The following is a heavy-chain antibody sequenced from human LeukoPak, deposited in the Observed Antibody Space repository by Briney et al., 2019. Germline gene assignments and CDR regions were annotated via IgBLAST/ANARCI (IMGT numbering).Heavy chain of an antibody. D-gene: IGHD1-26*01. V-gene: IGHV3-48*02. J-gene: IGHJ4*02. Sequence: GGSLRLSCAASGFTFSSYSMNWVRQAPGKGLEWLSYITSSSSNIYYADSVKGRFTISRDNAKNSLYLQMSSLRDEDTALYYCVGSKTYFFEYWGQGALVTVSS. CDR3: VGSKTYFFEY. CDR2: ITSSSSNI. CDR1: GFTFSSYS.